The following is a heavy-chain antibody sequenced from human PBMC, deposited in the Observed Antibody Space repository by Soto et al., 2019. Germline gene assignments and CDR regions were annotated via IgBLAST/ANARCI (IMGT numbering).Heavy chain of an antibody. V-gene: IGHV1-69*01. D-gene: IGHD6-13*01. CDR2: IIPILGTA. CDR1: GGTFSSYA. J-gene: IGHJ4*02. Sequence: QVQLVQSGAEVKKPGSSVKVSCKASGGTFSSYAISWVRQDPGQGLEWMGGIIPILGTANYAQKFQGRVTITADESTSTADMELSSLRSEDTAVYYCARVVGSSWQKGPDYFDYWGQGTLVTVSS. CDR3: ARVVGSSWQKGPDYFDY.